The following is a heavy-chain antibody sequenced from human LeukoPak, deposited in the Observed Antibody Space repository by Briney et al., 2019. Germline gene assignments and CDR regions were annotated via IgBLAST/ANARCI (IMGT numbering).Heavy chain of an antibody. D-gene: IGHD4-17*01. Sequence: GGSLRLSCAASGFTFSSYSMNWVRQAPGKGLEWVSYISSSSSTIYYADSVKGRFNNSRENAKNSLYLQMNSLRDEDTAVYYCTSVATGGYWGQGTLVTVSS. V-gene: IGHV3-48*02. J-gene: IGHJ4*02. CDR2: ISSSSSTI. CDR3: TSVATGGY. CDR1: GFTFSSYS.